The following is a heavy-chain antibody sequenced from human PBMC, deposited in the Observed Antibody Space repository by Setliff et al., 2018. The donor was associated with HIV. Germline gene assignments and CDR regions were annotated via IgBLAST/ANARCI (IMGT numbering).Heavy chain of an antibody. CDR3: ARDLFTVPSREGYDY. CDR2: ISVYNGNT. Sequence: ASVKVSCKASGYSFSGYGVSWVRQAPGQGLEWMGWISVYNGNTNYAQEFQNRVTMTTDTSTSTAYMELRSLRSDDTAVYYCARDLFTVPSREGYDYWGQGTLVTVSS. CDR1: GYSFSGYG. V-gene: IGHV1-18*01. J-gene: IGHJ4*02. D-gene: IGHD1-26*01.